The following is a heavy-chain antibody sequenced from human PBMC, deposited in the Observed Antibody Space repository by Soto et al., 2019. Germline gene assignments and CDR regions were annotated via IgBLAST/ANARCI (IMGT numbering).Heavy chain of an antibody. CDR3: AIYTSYEATFDP. CDR1: GGSISSGDYY. J-gene: IGHJ5*02. V-gene: IGHV4-30-4*01. Sequence: SETLSLTCTVSGGSISSGDYYWSWIRQPPGKGLEWIGYIYYSGSTYYNPSLKSRVTISVDTSKNQFSLKLSSVTAADTAVYYCAIYTSYEATFDPWGQGTLVTVS. CDR2: IYYSGST. D-gene: IGHD5-18*01.